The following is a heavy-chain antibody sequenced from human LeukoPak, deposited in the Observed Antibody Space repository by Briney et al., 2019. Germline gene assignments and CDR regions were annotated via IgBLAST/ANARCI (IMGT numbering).Heavy chain of an antibody. D-gene: IGHD5-18*01. CDR3: ARDEVAYSSDAFDI. CDR1: GGSIGSYY. J-gene: IGHJ3*02. CDR2: IYTSGST. V-gene: IGHV4-4*07. Sequence: SETLSLTCTVSGGSIGSYYWSWIRQPAGKGLEWIGRIYTSGSTNYNPSLKSRVTMSVDTSKNQFSLKLSSVTAADTAVYYCARDEVAYSSDAFDIWGQGTMVTVSS.